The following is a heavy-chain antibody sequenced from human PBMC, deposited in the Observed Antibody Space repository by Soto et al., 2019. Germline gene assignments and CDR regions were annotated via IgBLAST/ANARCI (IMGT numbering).Heavy chain of an antibody. D-gene: IGHD6-13*01. CDR1: GYTFTSYY. CDR2: INPSGGST. J-gene: IGHJ6*02. CDR3: ASHSSSFADYYGMDV. V-gene: IGHV1-46*01. Sequence: GASVKVSCKASGYTFTSYYMHWVRQAPGQGLEWMGIINPSGGSTSYAQKFQGRVTMTRDTSTSTVYMELSSLRSEDTAVYYCASHSSSFADYYGMDVWGQGTTVTVSS.